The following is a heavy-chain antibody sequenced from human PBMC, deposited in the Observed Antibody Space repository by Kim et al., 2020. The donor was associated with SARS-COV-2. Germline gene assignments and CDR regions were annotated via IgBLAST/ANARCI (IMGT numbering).Heavy chain of an antibody. Sequence: ASVKVSCKASGYTFTAYAIHWVRQAPGQRLEWMGWINAGNGNTKYSQKFQGRVTVTRDTSASTAYMELSSLRSEDTAVYYCARGGYDSSGYYSFPIDYWGQGTLVTVSS. D-gene: IGHD3-22*01. CDR2: INAGNGNT. V-gene: IGHV1-3*01. CDR1: GYTFTAYA. J-gene: IGHJ4*02. CDR3: ARGGYDSSGYYSFPIDY.